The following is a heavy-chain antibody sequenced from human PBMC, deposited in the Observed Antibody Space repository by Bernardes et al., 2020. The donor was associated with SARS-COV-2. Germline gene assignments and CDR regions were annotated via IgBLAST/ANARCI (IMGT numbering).Heavy chain of an antibody. V-gene: IGHV4-59*12. J-gene: IGHJ6*02. CDR2: IYHSGST. D-gene: IGHD3-3*01. CDR3: AREAPSITIFGVVTGYYGMDV. Sequence: SETLSLTCTVSGGSSRYYYWSWIRQPPGKGLEWIGYIYHSGSTNYNPFLKSRVTMSIDTSKNQFSLKLSSVTAADTAVYYCAREAPSITIFGVVTGYYGMDVWGQGTTVTVSS. CDR1: GGSSRYYY.